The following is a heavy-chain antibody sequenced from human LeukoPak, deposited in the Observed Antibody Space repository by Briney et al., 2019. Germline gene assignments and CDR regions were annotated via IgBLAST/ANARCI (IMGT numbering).Heavy chain of an antibody. CDR3: ARGLSRYPFDP. CDR1: GGSFSGDY. CDR2: INHSGST. D-gene: IGHD3-16*02. Sequence: RSETLSLTCAVYGGSFSGDYWSWVRQPPGKGLEWIGEINHSGSTNYNPSLKSRVTISVDTSKNQVSLKLSSVTAADTAVYYCARGLSRYPFDPWGQGTLVTVSS. V-gene: IGHV4-34*01. J-gene: IGHJ5*02.